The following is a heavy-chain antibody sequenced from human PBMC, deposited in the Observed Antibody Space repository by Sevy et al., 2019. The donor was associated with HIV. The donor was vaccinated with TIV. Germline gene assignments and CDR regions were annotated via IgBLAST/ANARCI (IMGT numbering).Heavy chain of an antibody. CDR3: ARGQAVAGLFNSDY. CDR2: IYTIGTT. Sequence: SETLSLTCTVSSDSISSYYWSWIRQPAGKGLEWIGRIYTIGTTNYHPSLKSRVTMSIDTSKNQFSLKLSSVTAADTAVYYCARGQAVAGLFNSDYWGQGTLVTVSS. V-gene: IGHV4-4*07. D-gene: IGHD6-19*01. J-gene: IGHJ4*02. CDR1: SDSISSYY.